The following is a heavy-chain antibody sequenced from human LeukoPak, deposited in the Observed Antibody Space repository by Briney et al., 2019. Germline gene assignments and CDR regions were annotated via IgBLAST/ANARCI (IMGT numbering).Heavy chain of an antibody. CDR1: GYTFTGYY. CDR3: ARDLSPSHMVAAIVAY. Sequence: ASVKVSCKASGYTFTGYYIHWVRQAPGQGLEWMGWINPNSGGTNYAQKFQGRVTMTRDTSIDTAYMELSGLRPDDTAMFYCARDLSPSHMVAAIVAYWGQGTLVTVSP. J-gene: IGHJ4*02. D-gene: IGHD5-12*01. V-gene: IGHV1-2*02. CDR2: INPNSGGT.